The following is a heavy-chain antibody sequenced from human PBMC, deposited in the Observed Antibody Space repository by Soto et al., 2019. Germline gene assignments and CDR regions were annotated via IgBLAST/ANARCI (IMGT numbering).Heavy chain of an antibody. Sequence: QVQLVQSGAEVKKPGSSVKVSCKASGGSLSNYGISWVRQAPGQGLEWMGAIIPVFGTPNYAQKFQDRVTMTADESTTTGYMEVRSLTSEDTAVYYCARGDATKIVVTTYYAMDVWGQGTTVTVSS. V-gene: IGHV1-69*12. CDR1: GGSLSNYG. J-gene: IGHJ6*02. CDR3: ARGDATKIVVTTYYAMDV. D-gene: IGHD3-22*01. CDR2: IIPVFGTP.